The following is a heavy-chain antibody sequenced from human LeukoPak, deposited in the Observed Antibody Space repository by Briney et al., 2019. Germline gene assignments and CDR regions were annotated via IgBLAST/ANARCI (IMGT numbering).Heavy chain of an antibody. CDR1: GFTISGFF. Sequence: GGSLRLSCAGSGFTISGFFMTWVGLAPGKGVEWVANIKEDGSEKYYVHSVRGRFTISRDDAKNSLYLQTNSLRAEDTAVYYCARPFGKGWFFRAYGGRGTLVTVSS. J-gene: IGHJ4*02. D-gene: IGHD6-19*01. V-gene: IGHV3-7*01. CDR3: ARPFGKGWFFRAY. CDR2: IKEDGSEK.